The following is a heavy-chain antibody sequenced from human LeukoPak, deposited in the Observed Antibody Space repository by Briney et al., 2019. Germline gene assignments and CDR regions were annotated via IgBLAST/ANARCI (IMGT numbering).Heavy chain of an antibody. CDR3: ARALAWGGSSYSYYYMDV. V-gene: IGHV1-8*01. CDR1: GYTFSDYD. J-gene: IGHJ6*03. CDR2: INPNSGNA. D-gene: IGHD1-26*01. Sequence: VASVKVSCKASGYTFSDYDINWVRQATGQGLEWTGWINPNSGNAGYAQKFQGRVTMTRNTSISTAYMELSSLRSEDTAVYYCARALAWGGSSYSYYYMDVWDKGTTVTVSS.